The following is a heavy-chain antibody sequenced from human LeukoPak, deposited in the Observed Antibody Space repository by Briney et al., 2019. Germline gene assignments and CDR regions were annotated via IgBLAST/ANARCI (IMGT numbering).Heavy chain of an antibody. V-gene: IGHV4-59*01. CDR3: ARLRNDYGAFNY. CDR1: GGSISSYY. Sequence: SGTLSLTCAVSGGSISSYYRSWIRQPPGKGLEWIGYIYYSGSTNHNPSLKSRVTISVDTSKNQFSLKLSSVTAADTAVYYCARLRNDYGAFNYWCQGTRVTVSS. D-gene: IGHD4-17*01. J-gene: IGHJ4*02. CDR2: IYYSGST.